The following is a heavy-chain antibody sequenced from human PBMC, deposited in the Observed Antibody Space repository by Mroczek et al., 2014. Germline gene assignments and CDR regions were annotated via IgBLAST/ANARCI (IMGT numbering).Heavy chain of an antibody. CDR1: GFTFSNAW. CDR3: TTDLSHPYNYGEYGGVXY. Sequence: VQLVESGGGLVKPGGSLRLSCAASGFTFSNAWMSWVRQAPGKGLEWVGRIKSKTDGGTTDYAAPVKGRFTISRDDSKNTLYLQMNSLKTEDTAVYYCTTDLSHPYNYGEYGGVXYWGQGTLVTVSS. V-gene: IGHV3-15*01. CDR2: IKSKTDGGTT. J-gene: IGHJ4*02. D-gene: IGHD4-17*01.